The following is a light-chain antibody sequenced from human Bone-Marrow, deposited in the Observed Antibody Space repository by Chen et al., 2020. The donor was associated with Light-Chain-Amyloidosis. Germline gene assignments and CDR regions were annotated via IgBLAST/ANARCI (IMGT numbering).Light chain of an antibody. V-gene: IGLV2-14*01. CDR1: SSDVGGDNH. CDR3: SSYTSTNTLV. J-gene: IGLJ1*01. CDR2: EVT. Sequence: HSALTQPASVSGSPGQSLTISCPGTSSDVGGDNHVSWYQQHPDKAPKLMIYEVTNRPSWVPDRFSGSKSDNTASLTISGLQTEDEADYFCSSYTSTNTLVFGSGTRVTVL.